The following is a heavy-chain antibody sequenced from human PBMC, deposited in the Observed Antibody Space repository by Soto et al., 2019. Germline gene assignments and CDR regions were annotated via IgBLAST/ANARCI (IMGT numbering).Heavy chain of an antibody. D-gene: IGHD6-13*01. CDR3: ARAQRLGGRQQLC. Sequence: EVQLLESGGGLVQPGGSLRLSCAASGFTFSSIAMSWVRQAPGKGLEWVSAISGSGANTYYADSVMGRFTISTDTSKNTRYLQRKSVRAEDTAIYYWARAQRLGGRQQLCWGQGTLVTVSS. J-gene: IGHJ4*02. V-gene: IGHV3-23*01. CDR1: GFTFSSIA. CDR2: ISGSGANT.